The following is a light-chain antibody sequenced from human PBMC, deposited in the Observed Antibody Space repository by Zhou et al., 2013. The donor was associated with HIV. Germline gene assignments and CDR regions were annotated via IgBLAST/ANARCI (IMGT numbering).Light chain of an antibody. V-gene: IGKV1-16*01. CDR2: GAS. CDR3: QQANRFPQT. J-gene: IGKJ2*01. Sequence: DIQMTQSPSSLSASVGDRVTITCRASQDITHYLAWFQQKPGKAPKSLIYGASSLQSGVPSRFSGSGFGTDFTLTINRLHPEDFATYYCQQANRFPQTFGQGTKVEIK. CDR1: QDITHY.